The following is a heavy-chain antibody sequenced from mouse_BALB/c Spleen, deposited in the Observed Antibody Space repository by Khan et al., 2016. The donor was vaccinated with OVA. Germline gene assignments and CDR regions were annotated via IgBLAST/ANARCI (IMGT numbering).Heavy chain of an antibody. J-gene: IGHJ4*01. CDR1: GFSLTGYG. CDR2: IWGDGST. Sequence: QVQLKQSGPGLVAPSQSLSIPCTVSGFSLTGYGVNWVRQPPGKGLEWLGMIWGDGSTDYNSALKSRLSISKDNSKSQVFLKMNSLQTDDTARYYCASAYYYGRALDYWGQGTSVTVSS. CDR3: ASAYYYGRALDY. V-gene: IGHV2-6-7*01. D-gene: IGHD1-1*01.